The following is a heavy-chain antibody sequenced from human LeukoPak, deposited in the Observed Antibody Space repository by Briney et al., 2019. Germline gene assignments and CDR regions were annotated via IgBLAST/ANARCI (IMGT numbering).Heavy chain of an antibody. CDR3: AKDYGGNSNAFDI. CDR1: GFTFSSYS. D-gene: IGHD4-23*01. CDR2: ISSSSSYI. J-gene: IGHJ3*02. V-gene: IGHV3-21*01. Sequence: GGSLRLSCAASGFTFSSYSMNWVRQAPGKGLEWVSSISSSSSYIYYADSVKGRFTISRDNAKNSLYLQMNSLRAEDTAVYYCAKDYGGNSNAFDIWGQGTMVTVSS.